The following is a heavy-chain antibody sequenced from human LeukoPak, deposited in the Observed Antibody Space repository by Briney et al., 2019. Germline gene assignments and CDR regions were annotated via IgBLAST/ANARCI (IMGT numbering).Heavy chain of an antibody. Sequence: SETLSLTCTVSGGSISSYYWSWIRQPAGKGLEWIGEINHSGSTNYNPSLKSRVTISVDTSKNQFSLKLSSVTAADTAVYYCARDYGDYYRGYYMDVWGKGTTVTISS. J-gene: IGHJ6*03. CDR3: ARDYGDYYRGYYMDV. CDR2: INHSGST. CDR1: GGSISSYY. D-gene: IGHD4-17*01. V-gene: IGHV4-34*01.